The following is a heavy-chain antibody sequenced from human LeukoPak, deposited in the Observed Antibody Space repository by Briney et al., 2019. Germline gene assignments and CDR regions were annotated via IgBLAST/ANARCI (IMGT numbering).Heavy chain of an antibody. CDR3: ARGQLGDAFDI. D-gene: IGHD1-26*01. CDR1: GGSFSGYY. J-gene: IGHJ3*02. CDR2: IYYSGST. Sequence: PSETLSLTCAVYGGSFSGYYWGWIRQPPGKGLEWIGYIYYSGSTYYNPSLKSRVTISVNTSKKQFSLKLSSVTAADTAVYWCARGQLGDAFDIWGQGTMVTVSS. V-gene: IGHV4-30-4*08.